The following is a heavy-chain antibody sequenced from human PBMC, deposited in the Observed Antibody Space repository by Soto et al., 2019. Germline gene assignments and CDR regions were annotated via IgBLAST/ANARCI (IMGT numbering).Heavy chain of an antibody. CDR2: ITNSGRTT. Sequence: DVQLLESGGGLVQPGGSLRLSCAASGFTFSSYAMSWVRQAPGQGLEWVSTITNSGRTTYYADSLKGRFTISRDNSKNTLYLQMSSLRAEDTAVYYCAKRGAFNSGLVGDFDSWGQGALFTVSS. D-gene: IGHD6-19*01. CDR1: GFTFSSYA. J-gene: IGHJ4*02. V-gene: IGHV3-23*01. CDR3: AKRGAFNSGLVGDFDS.